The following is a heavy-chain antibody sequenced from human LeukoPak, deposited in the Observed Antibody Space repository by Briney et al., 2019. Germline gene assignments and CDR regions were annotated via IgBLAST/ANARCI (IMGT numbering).Heavy chain of an antibody. Sequence: GASVKVSCKASGYTFTSYGISWVRQAPGQGLEWMGWISAYNGNTNYAQKLQGRVTMTTDTSTSTAYMELRSLRSDDTAVYYCARDTMVRGVIDLYYFDYWGQGTLVTVSS. CDR2: ISAYNGNT. CDR3: ARDTMVRGVIDLYYFDY. J-gene: IGHJ4*02. CDR1: GYTFTSYG. V-gene: IGHV1-18*04. D-gene: IGHD3-10*01.